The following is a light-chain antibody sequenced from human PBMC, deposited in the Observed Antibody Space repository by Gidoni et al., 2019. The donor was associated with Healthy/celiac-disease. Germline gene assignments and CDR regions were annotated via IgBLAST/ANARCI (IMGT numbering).Light chain of an antibody. V-gene: IGLV3-25*03. J-gene: IGLJ1*01. CDR1: ALQKQY. CDR3: QSADSSGTYYV. Sequence: SYELTQPPSVSVSPGQTARITCSGDALQKQYAYWYQQKSGQAPVLVIYKDSERPSGIPERFSGSSSGTTVTLTISGVQAEDEADYYCQSADSSGTYYVFGTGTKVTVL. CDR2: KDS.